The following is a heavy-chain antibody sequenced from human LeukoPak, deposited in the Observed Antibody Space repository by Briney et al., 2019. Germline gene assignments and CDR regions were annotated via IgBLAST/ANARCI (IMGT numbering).Heavy chain of an antibody. J-gene: IGHJ6*02. CDR1: GYTFTGYY. V-gene: IGHV1-2*04. Sequence: GASVKVSCKASGYTFTGYYMHWVRQAPGQGLEWMGWINPNSGGTNYAQKFQGWVTMTRDTSISTAYMELSRLRSDDTAVYYCAREPRPIYGDYVGLDVWGQGTTVTVSS. D-gene: IGHD4-17*01. CDR3: AREPRPIYGDYVGLDV. CDR2: INPNSGGT.